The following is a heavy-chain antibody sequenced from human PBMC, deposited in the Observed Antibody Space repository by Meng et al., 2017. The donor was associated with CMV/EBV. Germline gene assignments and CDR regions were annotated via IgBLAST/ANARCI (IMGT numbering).Heavy chain of an antibody. CDR2: INWNGGST. Sequence: GGSLRLSCAASGFTFDDYGMSWVRQAPGKGREWVSGINWNGGSTGYADSVKGRFTISRDNAKNSLYLQMNSLRAEDTALYYCARVEILEWFYRGWGQGTLVTVSS. V-gene: IGHV3-20*04. J-gene: IGHJ4*02. CDR1: GFTFDDYG. D-gene: IGHD3-3*01. CDR3: ARVEILEWFYRG.